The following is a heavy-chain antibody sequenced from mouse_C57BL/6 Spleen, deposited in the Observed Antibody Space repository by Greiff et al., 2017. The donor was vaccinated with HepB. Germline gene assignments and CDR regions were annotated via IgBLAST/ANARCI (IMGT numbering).Heavy chain of an antibody. CDR1: GFTFSSYA. D-gene: IGHD1-1*01. J-gene: IGHJ4*01. CDR2: ISSGGDYI. V-gene: IGHV5-9-1*02. CDR3: TREGPTTVVEGAMDY. Sequence: DVQLVESGEGLVKPGGSLKLSCAASGFTFSSYAMSWVRQTPEKRLEWVAYISSGGDYIYYADTVKGRFTISRDNARNTLYLQMSSLKSEDTAMYYCTREGPTTVVEGAMDYWGQGTSVTVSS.